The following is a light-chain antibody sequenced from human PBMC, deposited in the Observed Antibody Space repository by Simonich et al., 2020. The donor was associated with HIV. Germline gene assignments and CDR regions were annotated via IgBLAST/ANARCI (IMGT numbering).Light chain of an antibody. CDR2: EDS. CDR3: SSYRSSLVV. V-gene: IGLV2-14*02. Sequence: QSALTQPASVSGSPGQSITISCTGTSSDVGSYNLVSWYQQHPGKAPKLIIYEDSKRPSGVSNRFSGSKSGNTASLTISGLQAEDEADYYCSSYRSSLVVFGDGTKLTVL. J-gene: IGLJ3*02. CDR1: SSDVGSYNL.